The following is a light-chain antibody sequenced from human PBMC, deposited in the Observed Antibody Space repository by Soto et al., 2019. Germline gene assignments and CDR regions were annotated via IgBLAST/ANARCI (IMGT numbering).Light chain of an antibody. CDR2: DAS. V-gene: IGKV1-33*01. CDR3: QQYDHLYT. CDR1: QDISNY. J-gene: IGKJ2*01. Sequence: DIQMTQSPSSLSASVGDRVTITCQASQDISNYLNWYQQKPGKAPKLLIYDASNLETGVPSRFSGSGSGTDFTFTISSLHPEDIATYYCQQYDHLYTFDQGTKLEIK.